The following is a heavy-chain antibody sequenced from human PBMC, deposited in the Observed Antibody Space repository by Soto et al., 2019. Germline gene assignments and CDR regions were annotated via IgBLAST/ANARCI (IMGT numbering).Heavy chain of an antibody. CDR2: ISSSSSYI. CDR3: ARPSRDDAFDI. J-gene: IGHJ3*02. Sequence: PGGSLRLSCAASGFTFSSYSMNWVRQALGKGLEWVSSISSSSSYIYYADSVKGRFTISRDNAKNSLYLQMNSLRAEDTAVYYCARPSRDDAFDIWGQGTMVTVSS. CDR1: GFTFSSYS. V-gene: IGHV3-21*01.